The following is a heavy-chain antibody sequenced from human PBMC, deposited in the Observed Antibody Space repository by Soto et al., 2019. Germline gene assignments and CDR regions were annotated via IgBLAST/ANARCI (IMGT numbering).Heavy chain of an antibody. Sequence: EVQLVESGGGLVKPGGSLRLSCAASGFTFSNYFMNWVRQAPGKGLEWVSSITGSGSYIYYADSVKGRFTISRDNAKNSLYLQMNSLRAEDTAVYYCARGMAVAYFDYWGQGTLVPVSS. V-gene: IGHV3-21*01. J-gene: IGHJ4*02. D-gene: IGHD2-15*01. CDR1: GFTFSNYF. CDR2: ITGSGSYI. CDR3: ARGMAVAYFDY.